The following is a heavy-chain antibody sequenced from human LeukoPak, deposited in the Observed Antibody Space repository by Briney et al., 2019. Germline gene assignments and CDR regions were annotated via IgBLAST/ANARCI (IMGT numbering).Heavy chain of an antibody. Sequence: PSETLSLTCTVSGGSISSGSYYWSWIRQPAGKGLEWIGRMYTSGSNNFNPSRKSRVTISVDTSKKQFSLKLSSVTAADTAVYYCARGGYYDSSARRWGQGTMVTVSS. J-gene: IGHJ3*01. D-gene: IGHD3-22*01. CDR1: GGSISSGSYY. V-gene: IGHV4-61*02. CDR2: MYTSGSN. CDR3: ARGGYYDSSARR.